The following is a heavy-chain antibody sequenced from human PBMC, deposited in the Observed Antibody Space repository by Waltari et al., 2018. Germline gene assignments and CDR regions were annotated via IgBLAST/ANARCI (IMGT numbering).Heavy chain of an antibody. J-gene: IGHJ3*02. D-gene: IGHD1-7*01. Sequence: QVQLQESGPGLVKTAKTLSLTSAVSGYSISNGYYWRCIRHPPVKWLEWIGSIYYSGSTYYNPSLKSRVTISVDTSKNQFSLKLSSVTAADTAVYYCARGKGYNWNLGAFDIWGQGTMVTVSS. CDR3: ARGKGYNWNLGAFDI. V-gene: IGHV4-38-2*01. CDR2: IYYSGST. CDR1: GYSISNGYY.